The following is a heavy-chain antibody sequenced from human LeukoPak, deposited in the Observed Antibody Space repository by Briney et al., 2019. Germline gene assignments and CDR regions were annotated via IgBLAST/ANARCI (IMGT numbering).Heavy chain of an antibody. CDR2: ISGYSSNT. D-gene: IGHD3-10*01. J-gene: IGHJ3*02. Sequence: SGKVSSKAYGYTFMSHGISWVRQAPGQGLGWMRWISGYSSNTNYAQRLQGRGTMNTDTFTTTAYIETRRLRSDDTGEYYCARATGTSGHDGFDIWGQGTMVTVSS. CDR3: ARATGTSGHDGFDI. CDR1: GYTFMSHG. V-gene: IGHV1-18*01.